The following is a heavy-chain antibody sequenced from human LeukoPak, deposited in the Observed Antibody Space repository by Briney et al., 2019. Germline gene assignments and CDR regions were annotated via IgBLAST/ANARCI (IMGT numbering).Heavy chain of an antibody. CDR3: ARLFAGVFDI. D-gene: IGHD3-3*01. Sequence: SETLSLTCTVSGGSISSSSYYWGWIRQPPGKGLEWIGSVYYSGSTYCNPSLKSRVTMSVDTSRNQFSLKLSSVTAADTAVFYCARLFAGVFDIGGQGKMVTVS. J-gene: IGHJ3*02. CDR1: GGSISSSSYY. CDR2: VYYSGST. V-gene: IGHV4-39*01.